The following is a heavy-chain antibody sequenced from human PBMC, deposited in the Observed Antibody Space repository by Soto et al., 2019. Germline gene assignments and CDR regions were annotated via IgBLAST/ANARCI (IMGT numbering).Heavy chain of an antibody. CDR3: ARVVPGAEAWFGP. D-gene: IGHD2-2*01. V-gene: IGHV1-18*01. CDR2: ISLYSDGT. J-gene: IGHJ5*02. CDR1: GYTFSNYG. Sequence: PSVKVSCKTSGYTFSNYGITWVRQAPGQPLEWLGWISLYSDGTNYAQKFQGRVSMTTDTSTTTAYMELRSLRSDDTAVYYCARVVPGAEAWFGPWGQGTLVTVSS.